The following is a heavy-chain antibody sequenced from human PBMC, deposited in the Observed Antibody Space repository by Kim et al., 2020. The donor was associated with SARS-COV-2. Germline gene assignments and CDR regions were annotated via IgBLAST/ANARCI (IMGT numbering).Heavy chain of an antibody. V-gene: IGHV4-31*03. CDR2: IYYSGST. J-gene: IGHJ4*02. Sequence: SETLSLTCTVSGGSISSGGYYWSWIRQHPGKGLEWIGYIYYSGSTYYNPSLKSRVTISVDTSKNQFSLKLSSVTAADTAVYYCARAPTGRYSSSWYYFDYWGQGTLVTVSS. CDR1: GGSISSGGYY. D-gene: IGHD6-13*01. CDR3: ARAPTGRYSSSWYYFDY.